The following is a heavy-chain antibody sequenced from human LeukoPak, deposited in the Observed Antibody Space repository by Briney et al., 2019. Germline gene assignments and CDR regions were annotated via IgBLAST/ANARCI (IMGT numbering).Heavy chain of an antibody. D-gene: IGHD2-15*01. CDR2: IFNSVNA. CDR3: ARVGGFPLSAFDI. Sequence: SETLSLTCTVSGGSVRSYYWSWIRQPPGRGLEWIGYIFNSVNANYNPSLKSRVTISVDTSKNQFSLKVNFVIAVDTAVYYCARVGGFPLSAFDIWGQGRMVTVSS. CDR1: GGSVRSYY. V-gene: IGHV4-59*08. J-gene: IGHJ3*02.